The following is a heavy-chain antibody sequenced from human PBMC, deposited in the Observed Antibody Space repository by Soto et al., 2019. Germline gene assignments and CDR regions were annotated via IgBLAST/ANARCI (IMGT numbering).Heavy chain of an antibody. CDR1: GYTFRSYG. CDR2: INPSNNNA. Sequence: ASVKVSCKASGYTFRSYGINWVRQAPGQGLEWMGWINPSNNNAKYAQKFQGRVTMTTDTSTTTAYMEMRSLRFDDTAVYYCAREKWYDSSGYFPDYWGQGTLVTVSS. V-gene: IGHV1-18*01. CDR3: AREKWYDSSGYFPDY. D-gene: IGHD3-22*01. J-gene: IGHJ4*02.